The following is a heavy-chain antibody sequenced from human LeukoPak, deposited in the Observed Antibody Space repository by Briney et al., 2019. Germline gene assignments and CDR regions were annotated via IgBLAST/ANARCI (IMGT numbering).Heavy chain of an antibody. D-gene: IGHD1-26*01. J-gene: IGHJ5*02. CDR1: GFTFDEYG. CDR2: INWNGGST. CDR3: ASDGTFVGAKSFWFDP. Sequence: PGGALRLSCAASGFTFDEYGMSWVRQARGKGREGVSGINWNGGSTVYADSVKGRFTISRDTAKDSLYLQMHRLRAEDTALYYCASDGTFVGAKSFWFDPWGQGTLVTVSS. V-gene: IGHV3-20*04.